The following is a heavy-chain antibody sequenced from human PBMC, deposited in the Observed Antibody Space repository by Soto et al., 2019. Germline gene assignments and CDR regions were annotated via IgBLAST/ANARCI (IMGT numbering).Heavy chain of an antibody. V-gene: IGHV4-59*01. J-gene: IGHJ4*02. D-gene: IGHD4-17*01. CDR3: ASSTVVTSPYFDY. CDR1: GGSISSYY. CDR2: IYYSGST. Sequence: SETLSLTCTVSGGSISSYYWSWIRQPPGKGLEWIGYIYYSGSTNYNPSLKSRVTISVDTSKNQFSLKLSSVTAADTAVYYCASSTVVTSPYFDYWGQGTLVTVSS.